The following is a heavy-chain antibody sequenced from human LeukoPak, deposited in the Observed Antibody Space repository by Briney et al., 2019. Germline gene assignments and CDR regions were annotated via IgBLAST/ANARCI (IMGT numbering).Heavy chain of an antibody. CDR2: ISSSSTTI. J-gene: IGHJ3*02. CDR1: AFTFSTYS. Sequence: GGSLRLSCAASAFTFSTYSMNWVRQAPGKGLEWLSYISSSSTTIYYADSVKGRFTISRDNSKNTLYLQMNSLRAEDTAVYYCARDRLELPGDAFDIWGQGTMVTVSS. D-gene: IGHD1-7*01. V-gene: IGHV3-48*01. CDR3: ARDRLELPGDAFDI.